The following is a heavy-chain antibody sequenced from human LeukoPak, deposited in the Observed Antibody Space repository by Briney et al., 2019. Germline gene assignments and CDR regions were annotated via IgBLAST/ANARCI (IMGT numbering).Heavy chain of an antibody. CDR1: GFTFNEFG. D-gene: IGHD1-26*01. Sequence: GGPLRLSCAASGFTFNEFGVHWVRQAPGQGLEWVALIWYDGSNKYYADSVKGRFTISRDNSKNTVYLQMNSLRVEDTALYYCARDRPTGSYYSIDYWGQGTLATVSS. CDR3: ARDRPTGSYYSIDY. J-gene: IGHJ4*02. V-gene: IGHV3-33*01. CDR2: IWYDGSNK.